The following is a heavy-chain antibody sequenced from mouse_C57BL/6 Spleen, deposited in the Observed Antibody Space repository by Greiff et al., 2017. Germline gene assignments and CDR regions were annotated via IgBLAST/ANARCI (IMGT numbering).Heavy chain of an antibody. CDR2: ISSGGDYI. CDR3: TRERVNWDWYFDV. D-gene: IGHD4-1*01. Sequence: EVQGVESGEGLVKPGGSLKLSCAASGFTFSSYAMSWVRQTPEKRLEWVAYISSGGDYIYYADTVKGRFTISRDNARNTLYLQMSSLKSEDTAMYYCTRERVNWDWYFDVWGTGTTVTVSS. CDR1: GFTFSSYA. J-gene: IGHJ1*03. V-gene: IGHV5-9-1*02.